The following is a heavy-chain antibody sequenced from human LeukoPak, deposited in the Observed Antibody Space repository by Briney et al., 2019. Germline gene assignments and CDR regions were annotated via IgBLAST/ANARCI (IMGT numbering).Heavy chain of an antibody. D-gene: IGHD5-12*01. Sequence: GASVKVSCKASGGTFSSYAISWVRQAPGQGLEWRGGFIPIFGTANYAQKFQGRVTITADESTSTAYMEMSSVRSEDTAVYYCAREGPGYDFDYWGQGTLVTVSS. CDR1: GGTFSSYA. CDR3: AREGPGYDFDY. J-gene: IGHJ4*02. CDR2: FIPIFGTA. V-gene: IGHV1-69*01.